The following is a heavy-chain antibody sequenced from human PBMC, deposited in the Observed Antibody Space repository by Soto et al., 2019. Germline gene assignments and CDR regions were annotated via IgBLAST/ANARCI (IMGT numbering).Heavy chain of an antibody. Sequence: ASVKVSCKASGYSFTGYYMHWVRQAPGQGLEWMGWINPNNGGTNYAQKFQGRVTMTRDTSISTAYMEVSRLRSDDTAVYYCARGRNFYGSGEVDYWGQGTLVTVSS. CDR1: GYSFTGYY. D-gene: IGHD3-10*01. V-gene: IGHV1-2*02. CDR2: INPNNGGT. CDR3: ARGRNFYGSGEVDY. J-gene: IGHJ4*02.